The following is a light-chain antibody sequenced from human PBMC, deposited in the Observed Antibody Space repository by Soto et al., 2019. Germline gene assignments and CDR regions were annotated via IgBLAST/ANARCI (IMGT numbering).Light chain of an antibody. V-gene: IGKV3-20*01. CDR2: AAS. CDR3: QLYGSSHMFS. CDR1: QSISSSY. J-gene: IGKJ2*01. Sequence: EIVLTQSPGTLSLSPGEGATLSCRASQSISSSYLAWYQQKPGQAPRLLIYAASSRATGIPDRFSGSGSGTDFTLTISRLEPEDFAVSYCQLYGSSHMFSFGQGTKLEIK.